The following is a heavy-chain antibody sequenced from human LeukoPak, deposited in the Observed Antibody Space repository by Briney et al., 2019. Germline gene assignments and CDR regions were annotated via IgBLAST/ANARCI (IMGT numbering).Heavy chain of an antibody. V-gene: IGHV3-20*04. Sequence: PGGSLRLSCAASGMTVSSNYIMWVRQPPGKGLEWVSGINWNGGRTGYAESVKGRFTISRDNAKNSLYLQMNTLRAEDTALYYCARAVSNSGWYGSVDYWGQGTLVTVSS. D-gene: IGHD6-19*01. CDR1: GMTVSSNY. J-gene: IGHJ4*02. CDR3: ARAVSNSGWYGSVDY. CDR2: INWNGGRT.